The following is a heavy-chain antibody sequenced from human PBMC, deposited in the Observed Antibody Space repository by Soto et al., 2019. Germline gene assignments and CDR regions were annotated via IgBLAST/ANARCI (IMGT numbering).Heavy chain of an antibody. CDR3: ARGSAYDFWSGYRYYYMDV. CDR2: IYYSGST. Sequence: SETLSLTCTVSGGSISSYYWSWIRQPPGKGLEWIGYIYYSGSTNYNPSLKSRVTISVDTSKNQFSLKLSSVTAADTAVYYCARGSAYDFWSGYRYYYMDVWGKGTTVTVSS. D-gene: IGHD3-3*01. V-gene: IGHV4-59*01. J-gene: IGHJ6*03. CDR1: GGSISSYY.